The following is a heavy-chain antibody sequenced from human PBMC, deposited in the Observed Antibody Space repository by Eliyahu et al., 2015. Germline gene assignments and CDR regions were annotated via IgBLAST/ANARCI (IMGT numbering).Heavy chain of an antibody. V-gene: IGHV4-39*01. D-gene: IGHD2-8*01. CDR3: ASLLGVY. J-gene: IGHJ4*02. CDR2: VSKTGSA. Sequence: QVQLQESGPGLVTPSGTLSLSCAVSGGSLWNTSHYWGWIRQSPGKGLEWIGTVSKTGSANYNPSLQSRVGISVDTSKNQFSLNLGSVTAADTAVYYCASLLGVYWGPGILVTVSS. CDR1: GGSLWNTSHY.